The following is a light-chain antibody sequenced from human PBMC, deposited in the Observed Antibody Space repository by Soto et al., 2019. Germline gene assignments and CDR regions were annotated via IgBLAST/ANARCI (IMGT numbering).Light chain of an antibody. CDR2: ENN. Sequence: QSVLTQPPSVSAAPGQKVTISCTGSSNNIGNNYVSWYQQLPGTAPKLLIHENNKRPSGIPDRFSGSKSGTSATLGISGLQTGDEADYYCGTWDSSLSAIFGTGTKVTVL. J-gene: IGLJ1*01. CDR1: SNNIGNNY. V-gene: IGLV1-51*02. CDR3: GTWDSSLSAI.